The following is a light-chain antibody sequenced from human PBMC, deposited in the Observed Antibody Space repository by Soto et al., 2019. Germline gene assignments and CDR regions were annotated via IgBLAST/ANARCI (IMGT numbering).Light chain of an antibody. J-gene: IGLJ2*01. Sequence: QSALTQPASVSGSPGQSITISCTGTSSDVGGYNYVAWYQQHPGKAPKLMIYDVGNRPSGVSNRFSGSKSGNTASLPISGLQAEDEADYYCSSYPSSSTVVFGGGTQLTVL. CDR2: DVG. CDR1: SSDVGGYNY. V-gene: IGLV2-14*01. CDR3: SSYPSSSTVV.